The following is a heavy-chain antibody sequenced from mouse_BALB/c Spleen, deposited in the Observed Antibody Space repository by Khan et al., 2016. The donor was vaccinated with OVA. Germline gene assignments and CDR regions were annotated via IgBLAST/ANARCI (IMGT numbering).Heavy chain of an antibody. CDR3: AREGNYDYYAMDY. Sequence: VKLEVSGPGLVAPSQSLSITCTVSGFSLINYGVHLVRQPPGKGLEWLGVIWAGGSTNYNSALMSRLSINKDNSKSQVFLKMSSLQTDYTAMYYCAREGNYDYYAMDYWGQGTSVTVSS. CDR1: GFSLINYG. J-gene: IGHJ4*01. D-gene: IGHD2-1*01. V-gene: IGHV2-9*02. CDR2: IWAGGST.